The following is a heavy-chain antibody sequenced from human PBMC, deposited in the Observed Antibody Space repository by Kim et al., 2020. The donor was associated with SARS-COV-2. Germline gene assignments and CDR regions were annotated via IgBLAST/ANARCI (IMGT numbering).Heavy chain of an antibody. D-gene: IGHD6-13*01. CDR1: GYSFTSYW. CDR2: IYLVTLEP. CDR3: ARPAGRSSSWYPGSYFDY. V-gene: IGHV5-51*01. J-gene: IGHJ4*02. Sequence: GESLKISCKGSGYSFTSYWIGWVRQMPGKGLDWMGIIYLVTLEPKYAPSFQGQVTISPDNSISTAYLQWNSLKAPDTAMYYCARPAGRSSSWYPGSYFDYWGQGTLVTVSS.